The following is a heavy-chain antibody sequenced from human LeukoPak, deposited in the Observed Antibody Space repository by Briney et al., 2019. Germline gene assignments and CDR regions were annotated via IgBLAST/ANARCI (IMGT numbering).Heavy chain of an antibody. Sequence: ASVKVSCKASGYTFTSYYIHWVRHAPGQGLERMGIINPAGGSTTYAQKFQGSRLTLTRDTSTSTVYMELSSLRSEDTAVYYCARGRGVHDSHTYDYFDYWGQGSLVTVSS. CDR1: GYTFTSYY. CDR3: ARGRGVHDSHTYDYFDY. CDR2: INPAGGST. J-gene: IGHJ4*02. V-gene: IGHV1-46*01. D-gene: IGHD3-22*01.